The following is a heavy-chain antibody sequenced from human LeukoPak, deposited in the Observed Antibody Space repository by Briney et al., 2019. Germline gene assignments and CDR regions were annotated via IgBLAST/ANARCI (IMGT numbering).Heavy chain of an antibody. V-gene: IGHV1-2*02. CDR3: ARARDIVVVVAATPLPDYGMDV. J-gene: IGHJ6*02. CDR1: GYTFTGYY. CDR2: INPNSGGT. D-gene: IGHD2-15*01. Sequence: ASVKVSCKASGYTFTGYYMHWVRQAPGQGLGWMGWINPNSGGTNYAQKFQGRVTMTRDTSISTAYMELSRLRSDDTAVYYCARARDIVVVVAATPLPDYGMDVWGQGTTVTVSS.